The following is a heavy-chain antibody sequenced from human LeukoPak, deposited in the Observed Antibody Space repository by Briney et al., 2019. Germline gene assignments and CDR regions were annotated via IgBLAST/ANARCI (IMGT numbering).Heavy chain of an antibody. CDR3: ARVTTDSYYYYGMDV. V-gene: IGHV4-61*01. Sequence: SETLSLTCTVSGGSVSSGSYYWSWIRQPPGKGLEWIGYIYYSGSTNYNPSLKSRVTISVDTSKNQFSLKLSSVTAADTAVYYCARVTTDSYYYYGMDVWGQGTTDTVSS. CDR1: GGSVSSGSYY. CDR2: IYYSGST. D-gene: IGHD4-17*01. J-gene: IGHJ6*02.